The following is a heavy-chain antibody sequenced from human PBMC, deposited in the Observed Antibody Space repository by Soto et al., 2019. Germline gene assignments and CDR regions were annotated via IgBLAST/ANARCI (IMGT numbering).Heavy chain of an antibody. CDR3: ARDHLGYCSGGSCANFDY. V-gene: IGHV3-33*01. J-gene: IGHJ4*02. D-gene: IGHD2-15*01. CDR1: GFTFSSYG. CDR2: IWYDGSNK. Sequence: PGGSLRLSCAASGFTFSSYGMHWVRQAPGKGLEWVAVIWYDGSNKYYADSVKGRFTISRDNSKNTLYLQMNSLRAEDTAVYYCARDHLGYCSGGSCANFDYWGQGTLVTVSS.